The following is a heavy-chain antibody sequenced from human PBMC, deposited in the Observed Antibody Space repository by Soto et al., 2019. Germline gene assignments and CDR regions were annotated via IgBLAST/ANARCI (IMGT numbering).Heavy chain of an antibody. Sequence: PGGSLRLSCAASGFTFSSYGMHWVRQAPGKGLEWVAVIWYDGSNKYYADSVKGRFTISRDNSKNTLYLQMNSLRAEDTAVYYCARDRDCSGGSCSLRDYYYMDVWGKGTTVTVSS. CDR2: IWYDGSNK. CDR1: GFTFSSYG. CDR3: ARDRDCSGGSCSLRDYYYMDV. J-gene: IGHJ6*03. D-gene: IGHD2-15*01. V-gene: IGHV3-33*01.